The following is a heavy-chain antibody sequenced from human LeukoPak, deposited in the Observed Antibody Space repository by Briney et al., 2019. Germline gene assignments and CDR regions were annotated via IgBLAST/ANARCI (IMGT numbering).Heavy chain of an antibody. D-gene: IGHD4-11*01. CDR1: GGTFSSYT. V-gene: IGHV1-69*02. J-gene: IGHJ4*02. CDR3: AGLVGIQYPDY. CDR2: IIPILGIA. Sequence: SVKVSCKASGGTFSSYTISWVRQAPGQGLEWMGRIIPILGIANYAQKFQGRVTITADKSTSTAYMELSSLRSEDTAVYYCAGLVGIQYPDYWGQGTLGNVSS.